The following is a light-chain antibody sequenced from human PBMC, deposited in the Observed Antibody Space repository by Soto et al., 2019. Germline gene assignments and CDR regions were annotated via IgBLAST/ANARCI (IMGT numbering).Light chain of an antibody. CDR1: SSNIGSNI. V-gene: IGLV1-44*01. Sequence: QPVLSQPPSASGTPGQRVTISCSGRSSNIGSNIVNWYQQLPGTAPKLLIYNNDQRPSGVPDRFSGSKSGTSASLAISGLQSEDEADYYCSAWDASLNAILFGGGTKLTVL. CDR3: SAWDASLNAIL. CDR2: NND. J-gene: IGLJ2*01.